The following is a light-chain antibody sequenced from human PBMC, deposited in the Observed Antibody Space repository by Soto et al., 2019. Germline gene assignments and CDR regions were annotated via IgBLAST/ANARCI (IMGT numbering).Light chain of an antibody. J-gene: IGLJ1*01. CDR3: SSYAGSSNV. CDR1: STDIGSYNL. V-gene: IGLV2-14*02. Sequence: QSALTQPASVSGSPGQSITFSCTGTSTDIGSYNLVSWYQQHPGKAPKLMIYEVNKRPSGVPDRFSGSKSGNTASLTVSGLQAEDEADYYCSSYAGSSNVFGTGTKLTVL. CDR2: EVN.